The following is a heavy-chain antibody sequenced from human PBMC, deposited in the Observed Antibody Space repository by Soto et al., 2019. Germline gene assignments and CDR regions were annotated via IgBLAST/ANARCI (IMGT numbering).Heavy chain of an antibody. CDR2: IYSGGST. V-gene: IGHV3-53*02. J-gene: IGHJ6*02. D-gene: IGHD5-18*01. CDR3: XXXGXYSYGXXXXGMDV. CDR1: GFTVSSNY. Sequence: EVQXVXTXGGLIQPXGXLRLSCAASGFTVSSNYMSWVRQAPGKGLEWVSVIYSGGSTYYADSVKGRXXXXXXXXXXTXXXXXXXXXXXXXXXXXXXXXGXYSYGXXXXGMDVWGQGTTV.